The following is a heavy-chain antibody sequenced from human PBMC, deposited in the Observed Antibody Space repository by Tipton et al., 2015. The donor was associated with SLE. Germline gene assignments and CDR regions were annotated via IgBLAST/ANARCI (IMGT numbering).Heavy chain of an antibody. CDR2: ISGNGYDT. J-gene: IGHJ4*02. CDR1: GFTFNNFP. D-gene: IGHD2-2*01. CDR3: ASSPESISCYDN. V-gene: IGHV3-64*02. Sequence: SLRLSCVASGFTFNNFPMHWVRQAPGKGLESVSAISGNGYDTYYAESVKGRFTISRDNSKNTLYLQMNNLRAEDTALYYCASSPESISCYDNWGQGTLVTVSS.